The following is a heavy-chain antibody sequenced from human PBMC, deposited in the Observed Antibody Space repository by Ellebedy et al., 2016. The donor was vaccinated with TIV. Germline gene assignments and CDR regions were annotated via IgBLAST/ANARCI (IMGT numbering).Heavy chain of an antibody. D-gene: IGHD2-15*01. CDR2: INEDGSEI. Sequence: GESLKISXAASGFTFRNYWMHWVRQAPGKGLDWVANINEDGSEIYYVDSVKGRFTISRDNAKNSLYLQMNSLRTEDTALYYCARAIGAGDGKWGQGALVTVSS. V-gene: IGHV3-7*04. J-gene: IGHJ4*02. CDR1: GFTFRNYW. CDR3: ARAIGAGDGK.